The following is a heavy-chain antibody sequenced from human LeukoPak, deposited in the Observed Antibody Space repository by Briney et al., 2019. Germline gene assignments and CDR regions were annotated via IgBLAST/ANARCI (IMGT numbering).Heavy chain of an antibody. Sequence: GGSLRLSCAASGFTFSSYAMHWVRQAPGKGLEWVAVISYDGSNKYYADSVKGRFTISRDNSKNTLYLQMNSLRAEDTAVYYCAKHLSPYGSGSYYDRPLTYWGQGTLVTASS. CDR3: AKHLSPYGSGSYYDRPLTY. CDR1: GFTFSSYA. D-gene: IGHD3-10*01. J-gene: IGHJ4*02. V-gene: IGHV3-30-3*02. CDR2: ISYDGSNK.